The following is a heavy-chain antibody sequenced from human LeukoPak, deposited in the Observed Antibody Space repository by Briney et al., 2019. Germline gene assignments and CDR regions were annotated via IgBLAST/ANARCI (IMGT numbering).Heavy chain of an antibody. CDR3: ARLIRDYCSSTSCLHSYFYYMDV. V-gene: IGHV4-34*01. J-gene: IGHJ6*03. CDR1: GGSFSGYY. CDR2: INHSGST. D-gene: IGHD2-2*01. Sequence: SETLSLTCAVYGGSFSGYYWSWIRQPPGKGLEWIGEINHSGSTNYNPSLKSRVTISVDTSKNQFSLKLSSVTAADTAVYYCARLIRDYCSSTSCLHSYFYYMDVWGKGTTVTVSS.